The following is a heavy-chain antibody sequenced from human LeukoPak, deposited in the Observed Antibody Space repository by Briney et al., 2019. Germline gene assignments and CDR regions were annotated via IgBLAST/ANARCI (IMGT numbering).Heavy chain of an antibody. D-gene: IGHD6-19*01. CDR2: ISGSGGST. J-gene: IGHJ4*02. CDR1: GFTFSDYA. V-gene: IGHV3-64D*09. Sequence: PGGSLRLSCSASGFTFSDYAVHWVRQGPGKGLEYVSAISGSGGSTYYADSVKGRFTISRDNPKNTLYLQMSSLRPEDTAVYYCVKGRGTLLYSSGWLGDYWGQGTLVTVSS. CDR3: VKGRGTLLYSSGWLGDY.